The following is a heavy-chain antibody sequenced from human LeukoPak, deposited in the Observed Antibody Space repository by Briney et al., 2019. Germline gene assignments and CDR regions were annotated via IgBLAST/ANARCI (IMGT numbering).Heavy chain of an antibody. CDR1: GFTLSIYD. CDR2: IAPSGDT. V-gene: IGHV3-13*01. D-gene: IGHD1-26*01. Sequence: GGSLRLSCAASGFTLSIYDMHWVRQPTGKGLEWVSAIAPSGDTYYPGSVKGRFTISRENAKNSLYLEMNSLRAGDTAVYYCARVNQVGANGAFDIWGQGTMVTVSS. CDR3: ARVNQVGANGAFDI. J-gene: IGHJ3*02.